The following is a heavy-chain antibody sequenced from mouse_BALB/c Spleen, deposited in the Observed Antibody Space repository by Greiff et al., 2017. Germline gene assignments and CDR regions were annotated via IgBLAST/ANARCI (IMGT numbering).Heavy chain of an antibody. J-gene: IGHJ2*01. V-gene: IGHV1S56*01. Sequence: QVQLQQSGPELVKPGASVRISCKASGYTFTSYYIHWVKQRPGQGLEWIGWIYPGNVNTKYNEKFKGKATLTADKSSSTAYMQLSSLTSEDSAVYIGARGGYYYGSHHIDYWGQGTTLTVSS. CDR1: GYTFTSYY. D-gene: IGHD1-1*01. CDR3: ARGGYYYGSHHIDY. CDR2: IYPGNVNT.